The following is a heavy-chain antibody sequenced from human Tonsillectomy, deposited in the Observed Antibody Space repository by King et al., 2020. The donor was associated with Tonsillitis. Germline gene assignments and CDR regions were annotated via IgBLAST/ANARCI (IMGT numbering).Heavy chain of an antibody. CDR1: GFTVSSNY. V-gene: IGHV3-53*01. CDR2: IYSGGST. J-gene: IGHJ4*02. D-gene: IGHD1-7*01. Sequence: VQLVESGGGLIQPGGSLRLSCAASGFTVSSNYMSWVRQAPGKGLEWVSVIYSGGSTYYADSVKGRFTISRDNSKNTLYLQMNSLRAEDTAVYYCARLEWDNWNYGYFDYWGQGSLVTVSS. CDR3: ARLEWDNWNYGYFDY.